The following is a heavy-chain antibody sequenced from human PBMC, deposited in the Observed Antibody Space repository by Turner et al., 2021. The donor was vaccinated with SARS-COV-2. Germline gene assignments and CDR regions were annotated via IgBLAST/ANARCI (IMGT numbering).Heavy chain of an antibody. CDR3: ARHQGSTSGYDHGMNV. CDR1: GGPISSKS. J-gene: IGHJ6*02. Sequence: QVQLQESGPGLVRPSATLSLTCTVPGGPISSKSSSWIRQSPGRGLEWIGYFYKIGSIDYNPTLRSRVTISVDTSKNQLSLNLISMTAADTAVYYCARHQGSTSGYDHGMNVWGQGTAVIVSS. D-gene: IGHD1-1*01. V-gene: IGHV4-59*08. CDR2: FYKIGSI.